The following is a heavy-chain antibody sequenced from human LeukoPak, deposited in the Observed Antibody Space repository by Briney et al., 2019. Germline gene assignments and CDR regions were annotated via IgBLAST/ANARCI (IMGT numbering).Heavy chain of an antibody. Sequence: GGSLRLSCAASGFTVSSNYMSWVRQAPGKGLEWVSVIYSGGSTYYADSVKGRFTISRDNSKNTLYLQMSSLRAEDTAVYYCARVLPYSSGWYSYAFDIWGQGTMVTVSS. CDR1: GFTVSSNY. D-gene: IGHD6-19*01. CDR3: ARVLPYSSGWYSYAFDI. CDR2: IYSGGST. J-gene: IGHJ3*02. V-gene: IGHV3-66*01.